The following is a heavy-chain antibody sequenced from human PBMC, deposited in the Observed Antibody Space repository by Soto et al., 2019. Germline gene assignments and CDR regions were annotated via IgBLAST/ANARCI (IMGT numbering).Heavy chain of an antibody. Sequence: PSETLSLTCAAYGGSFSGYYWSWIRQPPGKGLEWIGEINHSGSTNYNPSLKSRVTISVGTSKNQFSLKLSSVTAADTAVYYCARRYLRHLPRIPFFDYWGQGTLVTVSS. J-gene: IGHJ4*02. CDR2: INHSGST. D-gene: IGHD2-21*01. V-gene: IGHV4-34*01. CDR3: ARRYLRHLPRIPFFDY. CDR1: GGSFSGYY.